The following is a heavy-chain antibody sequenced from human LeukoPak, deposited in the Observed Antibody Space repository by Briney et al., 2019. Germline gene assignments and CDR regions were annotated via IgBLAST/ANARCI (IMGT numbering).Heavy chain of an antibody. D-gene: IGHD3-22*01. CDR3: ARSSEGRYYYDSSGFSYYYYYMDV. V-gene: IGHV1-46*01. CDR1: GYTFTGYY. J-gene: IGHJ6*03. CDR2: INPSGGST. Sequence: ASVKVSCKASGYTFTGYYMHWVRQAPGQGLEWMGIINPSGGSTSYAQKFQGRVTMTRDTSTSTVYMELSSLRSEDTAVYYCARSSEGRYYYDSSGFSYYYYYMDVWGKGTTVTISS.